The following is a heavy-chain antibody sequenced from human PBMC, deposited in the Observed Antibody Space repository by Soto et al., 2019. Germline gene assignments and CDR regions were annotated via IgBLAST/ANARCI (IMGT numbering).Heavy chain of an antibody. CDR1: GFTFSSYG. J-gene: IGHJ5*02. CDR2: IWYDGSNK. D-gene: IGHD2-2*01. V-gene: IGHV3-33*01. CDR3: ARDLGDQYQLLYWFDP. Sequence: VQLVESGGGVVQPGRSLRLSCAASGFTFSSYGMHWVRQAPGKGLEWVAVIWYDGSNKYYADSVKGRFTISRDNSKNTLYLQMNSLGAEDTAVYYCARDLGDQYQLLYWFDPWGQGTLVTVSS.